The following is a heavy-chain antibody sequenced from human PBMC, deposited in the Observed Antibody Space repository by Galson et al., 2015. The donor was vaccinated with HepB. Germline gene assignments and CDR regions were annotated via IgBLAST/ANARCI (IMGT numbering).Heavy chain of an antibody. V-gene: IGHV3-73*01. J-gene: IGHJ6*02. D-gene: IGHD6-13*01. Sequence: SLRLSCAAPGFTFSGSAMHWVRQASGKGLEWVGRIRSKVNTYATAYAASVKGRFTISRDDSKNTAYLQMNSLKTEDTAVYYCTSLAAAGDYFYYGMDVWGQGTTVTVSS. CDR1: GFTFSGSA. CDR2: IRSKVNTYAT. CDR3: TSLAAAGDYFYYGMDV.